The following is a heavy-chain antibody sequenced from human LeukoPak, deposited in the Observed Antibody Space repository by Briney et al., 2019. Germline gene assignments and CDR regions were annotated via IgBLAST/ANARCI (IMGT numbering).Heavy chain of an antibody. D-gene: IGHD4-17*01. CDR1: GGSFSGYY. Sequence: SETLSLTCAVYGGSFSGYYWSWIRQPPGKGLEWIGEINHSGSTNYNPSLKSRVTISVDTSKNQFSLKLSSVTAADTAVYYCARGVTTVTPLYYYYGMDVWGQGTTVTVSS. CDR3: ARGVTTVTPLYYYYGMDV. CDR2: INHSGST. V-gene: IGHV4-34*01. J-gene: IGHJ6*02.